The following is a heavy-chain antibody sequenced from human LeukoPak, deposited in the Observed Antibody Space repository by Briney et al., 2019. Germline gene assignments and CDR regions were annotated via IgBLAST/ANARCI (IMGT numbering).Heavy chain of an antibody. CDR2: IVVGSGNT. CDR1: GFTFTSSA. J-gene: IGHJ4*02. CDR3: ARDDLRRTDYDFWSGSYYFDY. Sequence: SVKVSCKASGFTFTSSAMQWVRQARGQRLEWIGWIVVGSGNTNYAQKFQERVTITRDMSTSTAYMELSSLRSEDTAVYYCARDDLRRTDYDFWSGSYYFDYWGQGTLVTVSS. V-gene: IGHV1-58*02. D-gene: IGHD3-3*01.